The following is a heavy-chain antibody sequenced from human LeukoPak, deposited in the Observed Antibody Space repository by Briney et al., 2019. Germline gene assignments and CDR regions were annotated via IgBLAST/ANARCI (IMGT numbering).Heavy chain of an antibody. CDR1: GYSFSSSW. CDR3: ARTPTSHFYYGMDV. J-gene: IGHJ6*02. Sequence: GGSLKISCKGSGYSFSSSWIGWVRQMPGKGLEWMGIIYPGDSDTRHSPSFQGQVTISADKSISTAYLQWSNLKASDTAMYYCARTPTSHFYYGMDVWGQGTTVTVSS. V-gene: IGHV5-51*01. CDR2: IYPGDSDT.